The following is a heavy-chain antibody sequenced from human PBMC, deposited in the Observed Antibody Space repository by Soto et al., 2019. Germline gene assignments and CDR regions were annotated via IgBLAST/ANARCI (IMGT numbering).Heavy chain of an antibody. CDR1: GYNFTNYW. CDR3: ARPPPYCTNGVCPPLDMDV. Sequence: PVESLKISCKVTGYNFTNYWVAWVRQMPGKGLEWMGIVFPGDSDTRYNPSFQGQVTFSADQSISTAYLQWSSLKASDTAMYYCARPPPYCTNGVCPPLDMDVWGQGTTVTVSS. D-gene: IGHD2-8*01. CDR2: VFPGDSDT. J-gene: IGHJ6*02. V-gene: IGHV5-51*01.